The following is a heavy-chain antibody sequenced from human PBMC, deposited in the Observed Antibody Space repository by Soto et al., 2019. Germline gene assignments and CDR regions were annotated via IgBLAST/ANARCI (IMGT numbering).Heavy chain of an antibody. Sequence: SLRLSCAASGFTFSSYGMHWVRQAPGKGLEWVAVISYDGSNKYYADSVKGRFTISRDNSKNTLYLQMNSLRAEDTAVYYCARIDSSGWYRGGYYFDYWGQGTLVTVSS. J-gene: IGHJ4*02. CDR1: GFTFSSYG. V-gene: IGHV3-30*03. CDR3: ARIDSSGWYRGGYYFDY. CDR2: ISYDGSNK. D-gene: IGHD6-19*01.